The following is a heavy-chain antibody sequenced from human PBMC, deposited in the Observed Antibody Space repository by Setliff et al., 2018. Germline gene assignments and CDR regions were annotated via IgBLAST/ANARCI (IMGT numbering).Heavy chain of an antibody. CDR1: DSPTITLP. CDR2: WYDGSNK. CDR3: AKESANYYYYMDV. V-gene: IGHV3-33*06. J-gene: IGHJ6*03. Sequence: PGGSLNSPVQRLDSPTITLPCTGSARLQARGWSGWQLWYDGSNKYYADSVKGRFTISRDNAKNTLYLQMNSLRAEDTAVYYCAKESANYYYYMDVWGKGTTVTVSS.